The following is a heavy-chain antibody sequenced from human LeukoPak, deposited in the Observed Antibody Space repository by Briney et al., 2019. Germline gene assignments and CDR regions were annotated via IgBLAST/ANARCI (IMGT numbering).Heavy chain of an antibody. CDR2: IYTSGST. D-gene: IGHD3-3*01. Sequence: SETLSLTCTVSGGSISSYYWSWIRQPPGKGLEWIGYIYTSGSTNYNPSHKSRVTISVDTSKNQFSLKLSSVTAADTAVYYCARSPPRDFWSGYYLDYWGQGTLVTVSS. V-gene: IGHV4-4*09. J-gene: IGHJ4*02. CDR1: GGSISSYY. CDR3: ARSPPRDFWSGYYLDY.